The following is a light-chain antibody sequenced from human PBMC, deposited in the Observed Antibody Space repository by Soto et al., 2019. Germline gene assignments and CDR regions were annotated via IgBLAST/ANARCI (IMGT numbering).Light chain of an antibody. J-gene: IGKJ4*01. CDR3: QKYTNVPA. CDR2: AAS. V-gene: IGKV1-27*01. Sequence: DIQMTQSPSSLSASVGDRVTITCRASQGISNYLAWYQQIPEKVPKLLISAASTLQSGVPTRFSVSGSGTDFPLTISSLQPADVAIYYCQKYTNVPAFGGGTKVEIK. CDR1: QGISNY.